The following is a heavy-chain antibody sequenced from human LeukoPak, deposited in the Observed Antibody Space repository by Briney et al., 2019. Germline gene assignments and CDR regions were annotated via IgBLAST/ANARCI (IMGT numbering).Heavy chain of an antibody. V-gene: IGHV1-8*01. Sequence: ASVKVSCKASGYTFTSYDINWVRQATGQGLEWMGWMNPNSGNTGYAQKFQGRVTMTRNISIGTAYMELSSLRSEDTAVYYCARGRFDYDSSGYYYGDAFDIWGQGTMVTVSS. J-gene: IGHJ3*02. CDR3: ARGRFDYDSSGYYYGDAFDI. CDR1: GYTFTSYD. D-gene: IGHD3-22*01. CDR2: MNPNSGNT.